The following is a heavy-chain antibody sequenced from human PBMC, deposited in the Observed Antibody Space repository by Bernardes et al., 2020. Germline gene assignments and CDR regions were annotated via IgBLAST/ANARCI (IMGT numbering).Heavy chain of an antibody. Sequence: SVKVSCKTSGDPSNTYVVNWVRLAPGQGLEWMGGVIPIFGAPNYAQKFQGRVTITADKSTSTVYMEMSGLRSEDTAVYYCARDRRPGFCSTASCYLYGFDVWGQGTTVTVSS. D-gene: IGHD2-2*01. J-gene: IGHJ6*02. CDR3: ARDRRPGFCSTASCYLYGFDV. CDR2: VIPIFGAP. V-gene: IGHV1-69*06. CDR1: GDPSNTYV.